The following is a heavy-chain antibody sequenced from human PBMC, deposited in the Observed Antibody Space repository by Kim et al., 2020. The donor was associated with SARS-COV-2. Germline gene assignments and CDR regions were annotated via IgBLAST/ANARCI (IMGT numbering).Heavy chain of an antibody. CDR2: ISDHGGSI. Sequence: GGSLRLSCVASGFTFSSYAMSWVRQAPGKGPEWVSGISDHGGSIYYADSVKGRFTISRDNSKSTLYLQMNSLRAEDTAVYYCARNWAAAGTYNFDYWGQGTLGSLSS. CDR3: ARNWAAAGTYNFDY. V-gene: IGHV3-23*01. J-gene: IGHJ4*02. CDR1: GFTFSSYA. D-gene: IGHD6-13*01.